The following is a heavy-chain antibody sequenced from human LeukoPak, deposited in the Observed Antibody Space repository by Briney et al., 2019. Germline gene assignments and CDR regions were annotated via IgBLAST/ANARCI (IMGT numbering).Heavy chain of an antibody. CDR1: GYTFTSYG. CDR2: ISAYNGNT. CDR3: ARDSTRIAAAGTIDY. V-gene: IGHV1-18*01. D-gene: IGHD6-13*01. J-gene: IGHJ4*02. Sequence: GASVKVSCKASGYTFTSYGISWVRQAPGQGLEWMGWISAYNGNTNYAQKLQGRVTMTTDTSTSTVYMELSSLRSEDTAVYYCARDSTRIAAAGTIDYWGQGTLVTVSS.